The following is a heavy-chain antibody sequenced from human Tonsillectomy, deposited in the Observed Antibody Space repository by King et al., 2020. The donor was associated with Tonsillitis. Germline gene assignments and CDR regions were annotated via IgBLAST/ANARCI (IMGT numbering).Heavy chain of an antibody. CDR2: IYPGDSDT. J-gene: IGHJ3*02. Sequence: VQLVASGAEVKKPGASLKISCKGSGYSFTNYWIGWVRQMPGKGLEWMGIIYPGDSDTRYSPSFQGQVTISVDKSISTAYLQWSSLTASDTAMYYCARCEEIPYDAFDIWGQGTMVTVSS. CDR3: ARCEEIPYDAFDI. D-gene: IGHD5-24*01. V-gene: IGHV5-51*01. CDR1: GYSFTNYW.